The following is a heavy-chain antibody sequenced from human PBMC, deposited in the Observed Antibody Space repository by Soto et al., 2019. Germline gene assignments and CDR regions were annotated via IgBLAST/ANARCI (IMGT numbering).Heavy chain of an antibody. J-gene: IGHJ6*02. CDR3: ASQWLDNYGMDV. V-gene: IGHV1-69*01. D-gene: IGHD6-19*01. Sequence: QVQLVQSGAEVKKPGSSVKVSCKASGGTFSSYAISWVRQAPGQGLEWMGGIIPIFGTANYAQKLQGRVTITADESTSTAYMELSSLRSEDTPVYYCASQWLDNYGMDVWGQGTTVTVSS. CDR2: IIPIFGTA. CDR1: GGTFSSYA.